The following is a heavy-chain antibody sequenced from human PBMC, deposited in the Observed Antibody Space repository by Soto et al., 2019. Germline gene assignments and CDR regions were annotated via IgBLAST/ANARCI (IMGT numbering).Heavy chain of an antibody. V-gene: IGHV5-10-1*01. CDR2: IDPSDSYT. J-gene: IGHJ6*02. CDR1: GYSFTSYW. Sequence: PGEPLKISCKGSGYSFTSYWISWVRQMPGKGLEWMGRIDPSDSYTNYSPSFQGHVTISADKSISTAYLQWSSLKASDTAMYYCARRAAAGTGWPYYYYGMDVWGQGTTVTVSS. CDR3: ARRAAAGTGWPYYYYGMDV. D-gene: IGHD6-13*01.